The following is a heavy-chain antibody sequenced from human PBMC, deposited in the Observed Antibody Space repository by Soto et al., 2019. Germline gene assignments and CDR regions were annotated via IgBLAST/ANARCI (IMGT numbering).Heavy chain of an antibody. CDR3: AREGGPIARTHYNGMDV. Sequence: QVQLVQSGAEMKKPGSSVKVSCKASGGTFSSYAISWVRQAPGQGLEWMGGILPIFGTANYAQRFQGRVTITADESTSTAYMDLSSLSSEDTAVYYCAREGGPIARTHYNGMDVWGQGTTVTVSS. CDR1: GGTFSSYA. CDR2: ILPIFGTA. V-gene: IGHV1-69*01. J-gene: IGHJ6*02. D-gene: IGHD6-13*01.